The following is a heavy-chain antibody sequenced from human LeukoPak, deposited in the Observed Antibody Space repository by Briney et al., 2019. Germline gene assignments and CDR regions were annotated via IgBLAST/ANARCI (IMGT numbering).Heavy chain of an antibody. CDR3: VTDLVIKGYFDY. Sequence: GGSLRLSCAVSGFTFSNVWMSWVRQVPGKGLEWDGRIRRKTDGETTDHAAPVKGRFTISRDDSKNTLYLQMNSLKAEDTAVYYCVTDLVIKGYFDYWGQGALVTVSS. J-gene: IGHJ4*02. CDR1: GFTFSNVW. D-gene: IGHD2-21*01. V-gene: IGHV3-15*01. CDR2: IRRKTDGETT.